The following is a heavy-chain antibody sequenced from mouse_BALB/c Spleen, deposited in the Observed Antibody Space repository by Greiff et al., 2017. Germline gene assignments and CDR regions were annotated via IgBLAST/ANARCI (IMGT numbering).Heavy chain of an antibody. D-gene: IGHD2-2*01. CDR1: GFTFSSYA. CDR3: ARNGYDDDFAY. Sequence: EVKLVESGGGLVKPGGSLKLSCAASGFTFSSYAMSWVRQTPERRLEWVASISSGGSTYYPDSVKGRFTISRENARNILYLQMSSLRSEDTAMYYCARNGYDDDFAYWGQGTLVTVSA. V-gene: IGHV5-6-5*01. CDR2: ISSGGST. J-gene: IGHJ3*01.